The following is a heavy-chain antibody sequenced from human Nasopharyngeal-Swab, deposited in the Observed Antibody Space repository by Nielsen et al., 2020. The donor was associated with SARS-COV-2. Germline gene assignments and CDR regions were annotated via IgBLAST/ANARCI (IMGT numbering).Heavy chain of an antibody. Sequence: GSLRLSCAVYGGSFSGYYWSWIRQPPGKGLEWIGEINHSGSTNYNPSLKSRVTISVDTSKNQFSLKLSSVTAADTAVYYCARGPVGYCSSTSCYEGRGYYGMDVWGQGTLVTVSS. CDR3: ARGPVGYCSSTSCYEGRGYYGMDV. V-gene: IGHV4-34*01. J-gene: IGHJ6*02. CDR1: GGSFSGYY. D-gene: IGHD2-2*01. CDR2: INHSGST.